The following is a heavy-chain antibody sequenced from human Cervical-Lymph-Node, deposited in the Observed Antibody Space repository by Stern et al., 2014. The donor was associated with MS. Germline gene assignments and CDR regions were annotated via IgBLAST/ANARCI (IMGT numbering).Heavy chain of an antibody. CDR1: GFSLTTRGVG. CDR2: IYWDDDK. J-gene: IGHJ4*02. Sequence: QIPLKESGPTLVKPSQTLALTCTFSGFSLTTRGVGVGWVRQPPGKALEWLAFIYWDDDKRFSPSLKGRLTITKDSSRNQVVLKMTNMDPLDTATYFCIHPTKTASTAFDFWGPGTLVTVSS. V-gene: IGHV2-5*02. D-gene: IGHD6-13*01. CDR3: IHPTKTASTAFDF.